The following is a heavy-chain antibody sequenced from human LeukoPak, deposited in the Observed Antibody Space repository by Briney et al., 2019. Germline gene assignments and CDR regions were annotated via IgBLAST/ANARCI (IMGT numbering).Heavy chain of an antibody. V-gene: IGHV3-33*01. CDR2: IWNNGNNR. CDR1: GFIFSDYG. Sequence: GGSLRLSCAASGFIFSDYGMHWVRQAPGKGLEWVAVIWNNGNNRYADSVRGRFTISRDDSKNTLYLQMDSLRAEDTAVYYCARDGYYYDSSGYPIDYWGQGTLVTVSS. CDR3: ARDGYYYDSSGYPIDY. D-gene: IGHD3-22*01. J-gene: IGHJ4*02.